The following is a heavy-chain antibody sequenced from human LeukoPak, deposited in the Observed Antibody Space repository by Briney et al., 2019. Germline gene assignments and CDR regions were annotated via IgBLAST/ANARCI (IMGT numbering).Heavy chain of an antibody. Sequence: GGSLRLSCAASGFTFSSYEMNWVRQAPGKGLEWVSYISSSGSTIDYADSVKGRFTISRDNAKNSLCLQMNSLRAEDTAVYYCASDPPFDPWGQGTLVTVSS. CDR2: ISSSGSTI. J-gene: IGHJ5*02. CDR1: GFTFSSYE. V-gene: IGHV3-48*03. CDR3: ASDPPFDP.